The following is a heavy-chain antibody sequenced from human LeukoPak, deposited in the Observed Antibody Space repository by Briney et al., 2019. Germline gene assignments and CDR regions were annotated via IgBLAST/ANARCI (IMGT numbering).Heavy chain of an antibody. CDR1: GGTFSSYA. CDR2: IIPIFGTA. V-gene: IGHV1-69*13. D-gene: IGHD6-19*01. J-gene: IGHJ4*02. CDR3: ARDQCSSGWYDY. Sequence: ASVKVSCKASGGTFSSYAISWVRQAPGQGLEWMGGIIPIFGTANYAQKFQGRVTITADESTSTAYMELSSLRSEDTAVYYCARDQCSSGWYDYWGQGTLVTVSS.